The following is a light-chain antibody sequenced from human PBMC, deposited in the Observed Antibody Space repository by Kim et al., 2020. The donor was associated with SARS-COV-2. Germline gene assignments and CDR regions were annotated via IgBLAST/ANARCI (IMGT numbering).Light chain of an antibody. J-gene: IGKJ3*01. CDR2: DAS. Sequence: SVGDRVTITCQASQDISNYLKWYQQKPGKAPKLLIYDASNLETGVPSRFSGSGSGTDFTFTISSLQPEDIATYYCQQYDNLLPFTFGPGTKVDIK. CDR3: QQYDNLLPFT. CDR1: QDISNY. V-gene: IGKV1-33*01.